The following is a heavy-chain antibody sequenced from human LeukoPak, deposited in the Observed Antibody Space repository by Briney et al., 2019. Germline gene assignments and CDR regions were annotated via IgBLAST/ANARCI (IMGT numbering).Heavy chain of an antibody. CDR2: IKQDGSEK. CDR3: ARDIFDF. Sequence: GGSVRLSCGASGFPLSSYWMSWVLQAPGKGLEWVANIKQDGSEKHYVDSVKGRFTISRDNTKNSLYLQMNSLRVEDTAVYYCARDIFDFWGQGTLVTVSS. V-gene: IGHV3-7*01. CDR1: GFPLSSYW. J-gene: IGHJ4*02.